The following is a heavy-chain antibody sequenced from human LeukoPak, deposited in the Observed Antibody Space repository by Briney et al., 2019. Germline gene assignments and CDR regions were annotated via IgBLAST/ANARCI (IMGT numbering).Heavy chain of an antibody. CDR1: GGSISSYY. D-gene: IGHD6-13*01. Sequence: SETLSLTCTVPGGSISSYYWSWIRQPAGKGLEWIGRIYTSGSTNYNPSLKSRVTMSVDTSKNQFSLKLSSVTAADTAVYYCARVQYSSSWTYYFDYWGQGTLVTVSS. CDR3: ARVQYSSSWTYYFDY. J-gene: IGHJ4*02. CDR2: IYTSGST. V-gene: IGHV4-4*07.